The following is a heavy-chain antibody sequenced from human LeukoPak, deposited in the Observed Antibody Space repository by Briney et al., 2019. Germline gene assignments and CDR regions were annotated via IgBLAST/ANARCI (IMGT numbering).Heavy chain of an antibody. CDR2: IHNSGTT. Sequence: SSETLSLTCAVSGGPFSGYFWSWIRQPPGKGLEWIGEIHNSGTTNYNPFLNSRVTISEDTSKNQIYLNLRSVTAADTAVYYCARRYYYNLGSFPFDFWGQGTLVTVSS. CDR1: GGPFSGYF. J-gene: IGHJ4*02. D-gene: IGHD3-10*01. V-gene: IGHV4-34*01. CDR3: ARRYYYNLGSFPFDF.